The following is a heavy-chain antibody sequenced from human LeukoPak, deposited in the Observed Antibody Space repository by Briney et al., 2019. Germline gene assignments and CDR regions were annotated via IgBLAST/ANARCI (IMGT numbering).Heavy chain of an antibody. Sequence: GGSLRLSSTVSGFTVSSNSMSWVRQAPGKGLEWVSSISSSSDYIYYEDSLKGRFTISRDNAKNSLYLQMNSLRAEDTAVYYCARWLGAIAWPYFFDYWGQGTLVTVSS. D-gene: IGHD3-16*02. J-gene: IGHJ4*02. CDR1: GFTVSSNS. V-gene: IGHV3-21*01. CDR3: ARWLGAIAWPYFFDY. CDR2: ISSSSDYI.